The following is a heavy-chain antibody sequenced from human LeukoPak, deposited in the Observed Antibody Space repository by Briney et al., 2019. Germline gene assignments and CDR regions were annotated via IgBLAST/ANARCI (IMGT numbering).Heavy chain of an antibody. D-gene: IGHD6-19*01. J-gene: IGHJ5*02. CDR2: INHSGSA. CDR1: GGSFSGYY. Sequence: SETLSLTCAVYGGSFSGYYWSWIRQPPGKGLEWIGEINHSGSASCNSSLKSRVTLSIDTSKNQFSLILSSVTAADTAVYYCARSAGYSSAWGQGTRVTVSS. V-gene: IGHV4-34*01. CDR3: ARSAGYSSA.